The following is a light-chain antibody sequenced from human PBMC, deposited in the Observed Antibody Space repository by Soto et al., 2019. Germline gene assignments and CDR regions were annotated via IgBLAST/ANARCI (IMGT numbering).Light chain of an antibody. CDR2: DAS. J-gene: IGKJ2*01. Sequence: EIVLTQSPATLSLSPGERATLSCRASQSVSSYLAWYQQKPGQAPRLLIYDASNRATGIPDRFSGSGSGTDFTLTISSLEPEDFAVYYCQQRSNWPPSTFGQGTKLEIK. CDR1: QSVSSY. CDR3: QQRSNWPPST. V-gene: IGKV3-11*01.